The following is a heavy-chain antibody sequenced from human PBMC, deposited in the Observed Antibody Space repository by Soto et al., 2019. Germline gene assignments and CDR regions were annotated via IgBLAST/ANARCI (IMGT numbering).Heavy chain of an antibody. V-gene: IGHV3-15*01. Sequence: EVQLVESGGGLVKPGGSLRLSCAASGFTFANAWMSWVRQAPGKGLEWVGRVKSNSDGGTTDYAAPVKGRFTISRDDSKNTLYLQMNSLEIEDTAIYYCNACSRGNCYGPVDACGKGAAVTVSS. J-gene: IGHJ6*04. D-gene: IGHD2-15*01. CDR2: VKSNSDGGTT. CDR1: GFTFANAW. CDR3: NACSRGNCYGPVDA.